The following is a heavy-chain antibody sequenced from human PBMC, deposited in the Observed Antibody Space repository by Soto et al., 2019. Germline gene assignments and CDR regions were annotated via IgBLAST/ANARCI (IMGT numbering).Heavy chain of an antibody. Sequence: PGGSLRLSCADSGFTFTSYSMNWVRQAPGKGLEWVSYIRGTTHYADSVKGRFTISRDNARSSLYLQMNSLRADDTAVYYCARDDSFAFDIWGQGTMVTVSS. J-gene: IGHJ3*02. V-gene: IGHV3-48*01. CDR2: IRGTT. CDR3: ARDDSFAFDI. CDR1: GFTFTSYS. D-gene: IGHD2-21*01.